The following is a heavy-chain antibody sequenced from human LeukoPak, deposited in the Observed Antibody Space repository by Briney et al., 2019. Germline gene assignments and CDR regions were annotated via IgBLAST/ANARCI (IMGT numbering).Heavy chain of an antibody. Sequence: SETLSLTCTVSGGSISSSSYYWGWIRQPPGKGLEWIGSIYYSGSTYYNPPLKSRVTISVDTSKNQFSLKLSSVTAADTAVYYCARPDYYYGMDVWGQGTTVTVSS. V-gene: IGHV4-39*01. J-gene: IGHJ6*02. CDR3: ARPDYYYGMDV. CDR1: GGSISSSSYY. CDR2: IYYSGST.